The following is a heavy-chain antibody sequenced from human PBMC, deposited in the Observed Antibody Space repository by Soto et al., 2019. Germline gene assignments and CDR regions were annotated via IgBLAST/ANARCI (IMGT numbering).Heavy chain of an antibody. CDR1: GGSISSYY. J-gene: IGHJ6*02. CDR2: IYYSGST. Sequence: SETLSLTCTFSGGSISSYYWSWIRQPPGKGLEWIGYIYYSGSTNYNPSLKSRVTISVDTSKNQFSLKLSSVTAADTAVYYCARMVTMAYYYYGMDVWGQGTTVTVSS. CDR3: ARMVTMAYYYYGMDV. D-gene: IGHD3-10*01. V-gene: IGHV4-59*01.